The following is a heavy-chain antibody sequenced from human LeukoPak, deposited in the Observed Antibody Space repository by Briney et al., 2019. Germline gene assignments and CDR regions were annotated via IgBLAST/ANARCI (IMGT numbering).Heavy chain of an antibody. CDR2: IFGAGKNTT. Sequence: GGSLRLSSAASGFSFSSYAMNWVRQAPGKGLEWCSIIFGAGKNTTYYADSVKGRFTVSRDNSKNTLYLQMTNLRPEDAAKYYCAKRNTMIRGGPSFDYWGQGILVAVSS. J-gene: IGHJ4*02. CDR3: AKRNTMIRGGPSFDY. D-gene: IGHD3-10*01. V-gene: IGHV3-23*03. CDR1: GFSFSSYA.